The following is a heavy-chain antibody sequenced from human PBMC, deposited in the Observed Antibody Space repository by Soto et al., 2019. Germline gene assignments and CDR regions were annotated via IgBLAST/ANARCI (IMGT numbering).Heavy chain of an antibody. CDR2: ISSSSSSI. J-gene: IGHJ4*02. CDR1: GFSFSTYS. V-gene: IGHV3-48*02. CDR3: ARAKYGGAYSPFDN. D-gene: IGHD1-26*01. Sequence: GGSLRLSCAASGFSFSTYSMNWVRLAPGKGLEWISYISSSSSSINYAEKFKDRFTITRDNSKSSLFLQMSRLRDEDTAVYFCARAKYGGAYSPFDNWGQGTLVTVSS.